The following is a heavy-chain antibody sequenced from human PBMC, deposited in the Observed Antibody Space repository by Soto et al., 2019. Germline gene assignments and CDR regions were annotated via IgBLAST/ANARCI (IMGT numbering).Heavy chain of an antibody. J-gene: IGHJ6*02. CDR1: GYTFTGYY. D-gene: IGHD3-22*01. V-gene: IGHV1-2*04. CDR3: ARDSYYYDSSGYYSDYYCGMDV. CDR2: INPNSGGT. Sequence: GASLKVSCKASGYTFTGYYMHWVRQAPGQGLEWMVWINPNSGGTNYAQKFQGWVTMTRDTSISTAYMELSRLRSDDTAVYYCARDSYYYDSSGYYSDYYCGMDVWGQGTTVTVSS.